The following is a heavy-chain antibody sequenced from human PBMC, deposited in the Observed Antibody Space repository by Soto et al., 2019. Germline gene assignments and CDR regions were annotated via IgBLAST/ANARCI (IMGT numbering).Heavy chain of an antibody. V-gene: IGHV4-38-2*01. J-gene: IGHJ4*01. D-gene: IGHD6-19*01. CDR3: ARVHVMVVAGSTFDY. Sequence: SETLSLTCAVSGYSLSSGSYWGWIRQPPGKGPEWIASIYHGGTTFYNPSLKSRVTLSVDTSKNHYSLKLRSVTAADTTVYYCARVHVMVVAGSTFDYWGPGILVTVSS. CDR1: GYSLSSGSY. CDR2: IYHGGTT.